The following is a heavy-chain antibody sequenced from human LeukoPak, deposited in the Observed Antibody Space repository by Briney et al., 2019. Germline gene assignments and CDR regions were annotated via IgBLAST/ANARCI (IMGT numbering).Heavy chain of an antibody. V-gene: IGHV1-69*04. J-gene: IGHJ6*02. Sequence: SVKVSCKASGGTFSSYAISWVRQAPRQGLEWMGRIIPILGIANYAQKFQSRVTITADKSTSTAYMELSSLRSEDTAVYYCASPDANYASGMDVWGQGTTVTVSS. D-gene: IGHD3-16*01. CDR2: IIPILGIA. CDR1: GGTFSSYA. CDR3: ASPDANYASGMDV.